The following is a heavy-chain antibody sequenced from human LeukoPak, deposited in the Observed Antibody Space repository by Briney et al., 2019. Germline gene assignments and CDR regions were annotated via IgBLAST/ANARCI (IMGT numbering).Heavy chain of an antibody. CDR2: ISSSSSYI. CDR3: ARDRGLYDSSGYYYLDY. CDR1: GFTFSSYS. V-gene: IGHV3-21*01. J-gene: IGHJ4*02. D-gene: IGHD3-22*01. Sequence: PGGSLRLSCAASGFTFSSYSMNWVRQAPGKGLEWVSSISSSSSYIYYADSVKGRFTISRDNAKNSLYLQMNSLRAEDPAVYYCARDRGLYDSSGYYYLDYWGQGTLVTVSS.